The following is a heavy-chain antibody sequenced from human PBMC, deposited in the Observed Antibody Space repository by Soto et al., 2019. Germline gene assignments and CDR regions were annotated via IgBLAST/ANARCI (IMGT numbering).Heavy chain of an antibody. CDR2: INHSGST. D-gene: IGHD3-3*02. J-gene: IGHJ4*02. V-gene: IGHV4-34*01. CDR3: ARGRWDPIMNAYLRVWRKDFDY. CDR1: GGSFSGYY. Sequence: SETLSLTCAVYGGSFSGYYWSWIRQPPGKGLEWIGEINHSGSTNYNPSLKSRVTISVDTSKNQFSLKLSSVTAADTAVYYCARGRWDPIMNAYLRVWRKDFDYWGQGTLVTVSS.